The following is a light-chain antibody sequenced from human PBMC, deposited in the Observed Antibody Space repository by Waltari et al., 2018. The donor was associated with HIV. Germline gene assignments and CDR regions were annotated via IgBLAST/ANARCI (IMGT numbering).Light chain of an antibody. CDR3: SSFSSSSTPYV. J-gene: IGLJ1*01. CDR2: EVS. Sequence: QSGLTQTASVSGSPGPPLTLSCTGTTSYVGGYNYVSWYPQHPGKAPKLSIYEVSNRPSGVSNRFSGSKSGNTASLTISGLQPEDETDYYCSSFSSSSTPYVFGTGTKVTVL. V-gene: IGLV2-14*01. CDR1: TSYVGGYNY.